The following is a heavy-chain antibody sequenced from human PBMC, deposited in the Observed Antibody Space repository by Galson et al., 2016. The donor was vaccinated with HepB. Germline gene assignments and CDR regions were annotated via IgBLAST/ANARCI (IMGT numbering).Heavy chain of an antibody. D-gene: IGHD1-14*01. V-gene: IGHV1-18*04. J-gene: IGHJ6*02. Sequence: SVKVSCKASGYTFTRHGISWVRQAPGQGPEWMGWINTNNGDTDYAQKLQGRVTMTTDTSTRTGYMELWSLRSDDTAVYYCARDPLVPKYRNGMDVWGQGTTVTVSS. CDR1: GYTFTRHG. CDR3: ARDPLVPKYRNGMDV. CDR2: INTNNGDT.